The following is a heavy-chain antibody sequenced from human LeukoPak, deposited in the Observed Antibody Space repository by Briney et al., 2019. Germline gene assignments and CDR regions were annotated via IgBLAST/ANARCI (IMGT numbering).Heavy chain of an antibody. CDR2: IYPGDSDT. CDR3: ARHDSVPAAIFNYYYYYMDV. V-gene: IGHV5-51*01. CDR1: GYRFTNYW. D-gene: IGHD2-2*01. Sequence: GESLKISCKGSGYRFTNYWIGWVRQLPGKGLEWMGIIYPGDSDTRYSPSFQGQVTISADKSISTAYLQWSSLKASDTAMYYCARHDSVPAAIFNYYYYYMDVWGKGTTVTVSS. J-gene: IGHJ6*03.